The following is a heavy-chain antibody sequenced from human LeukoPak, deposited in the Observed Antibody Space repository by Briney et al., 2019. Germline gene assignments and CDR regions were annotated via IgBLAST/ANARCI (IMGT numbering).Heavy chain of an antibody. Sequence: SETLSLTCAVSNYPITSDYYWVWIRQPPGQGLEWIGQIFHSGTAHYNPSPKSRVTMSVDTSRSQFSVNLNSVTAADTAVYYCGRAGFGTAYNRFYYYMDVWGKGTTVTVSS. CDR2: IFHSGTA. CDR1: NYPITSDYY. J-gene: IGHJ6*03. CDR3: GRAGFGTAYNRFYYYMDV. V-gene: IGHV4-38-2*01. D-gene: IGHD3-16*01.